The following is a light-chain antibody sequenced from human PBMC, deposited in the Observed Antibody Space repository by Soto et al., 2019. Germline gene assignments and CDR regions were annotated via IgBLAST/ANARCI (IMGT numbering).Light chain of an antibody. J-gene: IGKJ1*01. Sequence: DIQMTQSPSTLSASVGDRVTITCRVSQIIDNWLAWYQQKPGKVPNLLIYKASTLQSGVPSRFRGSGPGTEFTLTISTLQPDDFATYYCQHYNSYSEAFGQGTKVDLK. CDR1: QIIDNW. V-gene: IGKV1-5*03. CDR2: KAS. CDR3: QHYNSYSEA.